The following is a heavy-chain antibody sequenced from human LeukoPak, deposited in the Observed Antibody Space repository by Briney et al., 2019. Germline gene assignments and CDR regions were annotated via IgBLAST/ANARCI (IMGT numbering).Heavy chain of an antibody. CDR3: VRDLLWAFDI. CDR2: ITSDSSAM. J-gene: IGHJ3*02. V-gene: IGHV3-48*02. Sequence: AGSLRLSCVASGFTFSTYSINWIRQAPRKGLERISYITSDSSAMSYADSVKGRFTISRDNAKNSLYLHMISLSDEDTAMYFCVRDLLWAFDIWGQGTMVTVSS. CDR1: GFTFSTYS. D-gene: IGHD2-21*01.